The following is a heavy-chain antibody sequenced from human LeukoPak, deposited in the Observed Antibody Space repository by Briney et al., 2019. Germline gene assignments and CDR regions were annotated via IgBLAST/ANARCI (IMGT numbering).Heavy chain of an antibody. CDR2: ISYDGSNK. CDR1: GFTFSSYA. J-gene: IGHJ6*03. Sequence: PGGSLRLSCAASGFTFSSYAMHWVRQAPGKGLEWVAVISYDGSNKYYADSVKGRFTISRDNSKNTLYLQMNSLRAEDTAVYFCARDSYDGNLYMDVWGKGTTVTVSS. D-gene: IGHD4-23*01. CDR3: ARDSYDGNLYMDV. V-gene: IGHV3-30-3*01.